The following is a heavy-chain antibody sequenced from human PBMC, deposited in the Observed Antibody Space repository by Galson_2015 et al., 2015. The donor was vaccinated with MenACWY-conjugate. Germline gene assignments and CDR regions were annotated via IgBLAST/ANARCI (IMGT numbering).Heavy chain of an antibody. V-gene: IGHV3-33*01. Sequence: SLRLSCAASGFAFSGYAMHWVRQPPGKGLEWVAIIWYDGTNKYYADSVKGRFTISRDNSKNTLYLQMNGLTTEDTAVYFCARVLSSGWTRQFDYWGQGTLVAVSS. CDR2: IWYDGTNK. CDR1: GFAFSGYA. D-gene: IGHD6-19*01. J-gene: IGHJ4*02. CDR3: ARVLSSGWTRQFDY.